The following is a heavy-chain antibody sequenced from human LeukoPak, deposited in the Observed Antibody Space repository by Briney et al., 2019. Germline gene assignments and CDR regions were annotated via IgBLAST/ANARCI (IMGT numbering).Heavy chain of an antibody. J-gene: IGHJ5*02. Sequence: SETLSLTCTVSGYSISSIHCWGWIRQPAGKGLEWIGRIHSSGSTNYNPSLKSRVIMSIDTSKNQFSLDLNSVTAADTAVYYCARDRSSSTGWFDPWGQGTLVTVSS. CDR1: GYSISSIHC. CDR3: ARDRSSSTGWFDP. CDR2: IHSSGST. D-gene: IGHD6-6*01. V-gene: IGHV4-4*07.